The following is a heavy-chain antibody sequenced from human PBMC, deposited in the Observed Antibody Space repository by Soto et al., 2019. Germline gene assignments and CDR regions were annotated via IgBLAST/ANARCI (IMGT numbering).Heavy chain of an antibody. D-gene: IGHD1-7*01. V-gene: IGHV3-30*18. J-gene: IGHJ4*02. Sequence: AGGSLRLSCQASGFNFDNYGMHWVRQAPGKGLEWVAVITYDGSNKYYAGSVKGRFTISRDNSKNTLSLHLNTLKPEDTAVYHCAKDRVGGTFYTPLGFWGQGTLVTVSS. CDR1: GFNFDNYG. CDR2: ITYDGSNK. CDR3: AKDRVGGTFYTPLGF.